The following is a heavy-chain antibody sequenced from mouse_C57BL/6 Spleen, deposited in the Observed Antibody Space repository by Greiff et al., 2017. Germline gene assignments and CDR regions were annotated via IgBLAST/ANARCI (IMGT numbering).Heavy chain of an antibody. Sequence: VQVVESGPGLVQPSQSLSITCTVSGFSLTSYGVHWVRQSPGKGLEWLGVIWSGGSTDYNAAFISRLSISKDNSKSQVFFKMNSLQADDTAIYYCARKTDWDVGYFDYWGQGTTLTVSS. CDR2: IWSGGST. CDR1: GFSLTSYG. CDR3: ARKTDWDVGYFDY. J-gene: IGHJ2*01. V-gene: IGHV2-2*01. D-gene: IGHD4-1*01.